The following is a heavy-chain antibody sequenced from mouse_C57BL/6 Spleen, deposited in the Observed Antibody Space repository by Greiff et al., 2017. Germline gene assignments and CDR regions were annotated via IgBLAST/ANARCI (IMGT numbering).Heavy chain of an antibody. D-gene: IGHD1-1*01. Sequence: VKLQESGAELVKPGASVKFSCKASGYAFSSYWMNWVKQRPGKGLEWIGQIYPGDGDTNYNGKFKGKATLTADKSSSTAYMQLSSLTSEDSAVYFCARPGLRGADFDVWGTGTTVTVSS. CDR1: GYAFSSYW. V-gene: IGHV1-80*01. J-gene: IGHJ1*03. CDR2: IYPGDGDT. CDR3: ARPGLRGADFDV.